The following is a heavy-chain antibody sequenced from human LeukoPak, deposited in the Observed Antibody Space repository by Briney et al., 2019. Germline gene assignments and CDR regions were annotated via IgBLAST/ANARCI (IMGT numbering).Heavy chain of an antibody. Sequence: GGSLRPSCAASGFTVSSKYMSWVRQAPGKGLEWGSVIYSGGSTYYADSVKGRFTISRDNSKNTVYLQMHSLRAEDTAVYYCARESSGWLQLFDYWGQGTLVTVSS. V-gene: IGHV3-66*01. D-gene: IGHD5-24*01. CDR3: ARESSGWLQLFDY. J-gene: IGHJ4*02. CDR2: IYSGGST. CDR1: GFTVSSKY.